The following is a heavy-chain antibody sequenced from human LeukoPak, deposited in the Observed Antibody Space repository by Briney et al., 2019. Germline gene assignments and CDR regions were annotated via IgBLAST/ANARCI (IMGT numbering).Heavy chain of an antibody. CDR3: ARLYSSSTRVFDY. D-gene: IGHD6-6*01. V-gene: IGHV3-21*01. J-gene: IGHJ4*02. CDR2: ISSSSYI. Sequence: GGSLRLSCAASGFTFSSYSMNWVRQAPGKGLEWVSSISSSSYIYYADSVKGRFTISRDNAKNSLYLQMNSLRAEDTAVYYCARLYSSSTRVFDYWGQGTLVTVSS. CDR1: GFTFSSYS.